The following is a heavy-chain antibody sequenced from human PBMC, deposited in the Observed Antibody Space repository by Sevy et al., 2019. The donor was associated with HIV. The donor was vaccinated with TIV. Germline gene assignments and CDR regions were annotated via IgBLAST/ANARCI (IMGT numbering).Heavy chain of an antibody. Sequence: GGSLRLSCAASGFTFSSYSMNWVRQAPGKGLEWVSSISSSSSYIYYADSVKGRFTISRDNAKNSLYLQMNSLRAEDTAGYYCARDVDRITMVRGVITGGMDVWGQGTTVTVSS. D-gene: IGHD3-10*01. CDR1: GFTFSSYS. CDR2: ISSSSSYI. CDR3: ARDVDRITMVRGVITGGMDV. V-gene: IGHV3-21*01. J-gene: IGHJ6*02.